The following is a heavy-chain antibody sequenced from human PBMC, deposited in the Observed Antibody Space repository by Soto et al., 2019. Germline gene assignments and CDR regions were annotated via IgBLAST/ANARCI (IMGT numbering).Heavy chain of an antibody. V-gene: IGHV2-5*02. CDR1: GFSLSTNGVG. CDR3: AHIIDSSRALDY. CDR2: IYWDDDK. J-gene: IGHJ4*02. Sequence: QITLKESGPTLVKPTQTLTLTCTFSGFSLSTNGVGVDWIRQPPGKALEWLALIYWDDDKRYSPSLKSRLTITNYTTKKQLVLTMSNTDPIDTATYYSAHIIDSSRALDYWGQGTLVTVSS. D-gene: IGHD2-15*01.